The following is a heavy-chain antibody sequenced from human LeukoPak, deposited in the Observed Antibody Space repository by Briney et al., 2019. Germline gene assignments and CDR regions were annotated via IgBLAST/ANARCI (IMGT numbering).Heavy chain of an antibody. CDR1: GFAFSSYA. CDR2: ISLDGATT. J-gene: IGHJ4*02. V-gene: IGHV3-23*01. Sequence: GGSLRLSCAASGFAFSSYAMSWVRQAPGKGLEWVSGISLDGATTYYAGSVEGRFTISRDNSKNTLYLQMNSLRADDTAVYYCVKDHGWLLYSWGQGTLVTVSS. CDR3: VKDHGWLLYS. D-gene: IGHD3-9*01.